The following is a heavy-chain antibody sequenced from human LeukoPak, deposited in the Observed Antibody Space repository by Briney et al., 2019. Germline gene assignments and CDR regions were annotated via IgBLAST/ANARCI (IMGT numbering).Heavy chain of an antibody. J-gene: IGHJ4*02. CDR2: IYYSGST. D-gene: IGHD5-18*01. CDR3: AGGGYSYGPSN. V-gene: IGHV4-30-4*01. CDR1: GGSLSSVYYY. Sequence: PSVTLSLTCTVPGGSLSSVYYYWSWIRQPPGKGLEWIGYIYYSGSTYYNPSLKSRVTISVDTSKNQFSLKLSSVTAADTAVYYCAGGGYSYGPSNWGQGTLVTVSS.